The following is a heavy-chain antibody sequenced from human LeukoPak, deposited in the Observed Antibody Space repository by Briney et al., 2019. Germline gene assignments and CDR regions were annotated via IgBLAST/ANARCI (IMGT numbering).Heavy chain of an antibody. Sequence: PSETLSLTCTVSGGSISSYYWSWIRQPAGKGLEWIGRIYTSGSTNYNPSLKSRVTMSVDTSKNQFSLKLSSVTAADTAVYYCARVSNCGGDPTHPVLPKWGVCAFDIWGQGTMVTVSS. D-gene: IGHD2-21*02. CDR3: ARVSNCGGDPTHPVLPKWGVCAFDI. J-gene: IGHJ3*02. V-gene: IGHV4-4*07. CDR1: GGSISSYY. CDR2: IYTSGST.